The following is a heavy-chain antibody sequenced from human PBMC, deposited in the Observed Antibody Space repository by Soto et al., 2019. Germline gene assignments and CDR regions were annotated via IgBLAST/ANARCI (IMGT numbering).Heavy chain of an antibody. V-gene: IGHV4-31*03. CDR3: ARLEIGVGNHVEY. Sequence: QVQLQESGPGLVKPSQTLSLTCTVSGGSISSGGYYWTWIRQHPGKGLEWIGYIYYTGSTFYNPSLESRVAISIDTSKSQFSLKLSSVTAADTAVYYCARLEIGVGNHVEYWGQGTLLTVSS. D-gene: IGHD3-3*01. CDR2: IYYTGST. CDR1: GGSISSGGYY. J-gene: IGHJ4*02.